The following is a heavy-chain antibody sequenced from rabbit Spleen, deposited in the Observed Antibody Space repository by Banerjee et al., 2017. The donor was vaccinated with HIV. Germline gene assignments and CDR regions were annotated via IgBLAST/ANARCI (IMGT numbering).Heavy chain of an antibody. D-gene: IGHD1-1*01. CDR1: GFSFNSGYD. CDR2: IYGGSSGST. CDR3: ARDSGTSFSTYGMDL. Sequence: QSLEESGGGLVQPEGSLTLTCKASGFSFNSGYDMCWVRQAPGKGLEWIACIYGGSSGSTYSATWAKGRFTISKTSSTTVTLQMTSLTAADTATYFCARDSGTSFSTYGMDLWGPGTLVTVS. J-gene: IGHJ6*01. V-gene: IGHV1S40*01.